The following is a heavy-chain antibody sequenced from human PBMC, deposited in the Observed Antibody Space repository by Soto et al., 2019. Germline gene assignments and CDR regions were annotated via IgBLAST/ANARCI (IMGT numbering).Heavy chain of an antibody. V-gene: IGHV1-3*01. J-gene: IGHJ6*02. CDR3: ARGGFYHYYYGMDV. Sequence: QVPLVQSGAEVKKPGASVKVSCKASGYTFTSYAMHWVRQAPAQRLEWMGWINAGNGNTKYSQKFQGRVTITRDTSASTAYMELSSLRSEDTAVYYWARGGFYHYYYGMDVWGQGTTVTVSS. CDR1: GYTFTSYA. CDR2: INAGNGNT.